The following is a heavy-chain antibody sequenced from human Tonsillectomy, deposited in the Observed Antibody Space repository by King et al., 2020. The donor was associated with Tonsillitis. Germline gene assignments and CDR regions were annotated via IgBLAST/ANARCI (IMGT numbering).Heavy chain of an antibody. D-gene: IGHD6-19*01. J-gene: IGHJ6*03. Sequence: VQLQQSGPGLVKPSQTLSLTCAISGDSVSSNSAAWNWIRQSPSRGLEWLGRTYYRSKWYNDYAVSVKSRITINPDTSKNQFSLQLNSVTPEDTAVYYCARGVRIAVAVHYYYMDVWGKGTTVTVSS. CDR1: GDSVSSNSAA. V-gene: IGHV6-1*01. CDR2: TYYRSKWYN. CDR3: ARGVRIAVAVHYYYMDV.